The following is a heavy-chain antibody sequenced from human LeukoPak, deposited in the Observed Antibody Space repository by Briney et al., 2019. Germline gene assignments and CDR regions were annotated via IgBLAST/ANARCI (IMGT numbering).Heavy chain of an antibody. J-gene: IGHJ3*02. Sequence: SQTLSLTCTVSGGSISSGSYYWSWIRQPAGKGLEWIGRIYTSGSTNYNPSLKSRVTISVDTSKNQFSLKLSSVTAADTAVYYCAREAPGPIVVVPAATDAFDIWGQGTMVTVSS. CDR2: IYTSGST. CDR3: AREAPGPIVVVPAATDAFDI. CDR1: GGSISSGSYY. D-gene: IGHD2-2*01. V-gene: IGHV4-61*02.